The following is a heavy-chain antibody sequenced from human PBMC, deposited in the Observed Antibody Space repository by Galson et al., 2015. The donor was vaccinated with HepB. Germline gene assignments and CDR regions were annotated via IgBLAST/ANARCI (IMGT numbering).Heavy chain of an antibody. Sequence: SLRLSCAASGFTFSSYAMSWVRQAPGKGLEWVSAISGSGGSTYYADSVKGRFTISRDNSKNTLYLQMNSLRAEDTAVYYCAKVYYCAKERCWGTKYYFDYWGQGTLVTVSS. J-gene: IGHJ4*02. CDR3: AKVYYCAKERCWGTKYYFDY. D-gene: IGHD3-10*01. V-gene: IGHV3-23*01. CDR1: GFTFSSYA. CDR2: ISGSGGST.